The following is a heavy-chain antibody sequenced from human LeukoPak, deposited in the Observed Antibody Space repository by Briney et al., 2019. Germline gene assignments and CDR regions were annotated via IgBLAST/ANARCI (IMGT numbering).Heavy chain of an antibody. Sequence: PGGSLRLSCAASGFTFSTYGMSWVRQAPGKGLEWVGRVKNEPDGGTTDYAAPVKGRFTISRDDSKNTLYLQMNSLKTEDTAVYYCATDRYCSSTSCPLTFDFWGQGTLVTVSS. CDR2: VKNEPDGGTT. D-gene: IGHD2-2*01. CDR3: ATDRYCSSTSCPLTFDF. V-gene: IGHV3-15*01. CDR1: GFTFSTYG. J-gene: IGHJ4*02.